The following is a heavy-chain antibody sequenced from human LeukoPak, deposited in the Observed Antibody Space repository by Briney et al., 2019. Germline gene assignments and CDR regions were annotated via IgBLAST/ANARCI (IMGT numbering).Heavy chain of an antibody. D-gene: IGHD3-22*01. CDR3: AKAPYYYDSSGYWLSFGY. V-gene: IGHV3-23*01. J-gene: IGHJ4*02. CDR1: GFTFSSYA. Sequence: GGSLRLSCAASGFTFSSYAMSWVRQAPGKGLEWVSAISGSGGSTYYADSVKGRFTISRDNSKNTLYLQMNSLRAEDTAVYYCAKAPYYYDSSGYWLSFGYWGQGTLVTVSS. CDR2: ISGSGGST.